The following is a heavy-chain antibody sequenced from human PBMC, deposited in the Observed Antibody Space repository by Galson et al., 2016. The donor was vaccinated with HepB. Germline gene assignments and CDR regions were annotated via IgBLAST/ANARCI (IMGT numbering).Heavy chain of an antibody. D-gene: IGHD1-7*01. V-gene: IGHV3-23*01. CDR3: AKRPDWNYAAYYFDY. CDR2: ITGSSGNT. Sequence: LRLSCAASGFTFSSYAMSWVRQAPGEGLEWVSGITGSSGNTYYADSVKGRFTISRDDSKNTLYLQMNSLRAEDTAVYYCAKRPDWNYAAYYFDYWGQGTLVTVSS. J-gene: IGHJ4*02. CDR1: GFTFSSYA.